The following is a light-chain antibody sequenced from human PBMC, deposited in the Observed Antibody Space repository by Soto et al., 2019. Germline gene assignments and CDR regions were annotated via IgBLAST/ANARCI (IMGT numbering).Light chain of an antibody. V-gene: IGKV1-9*01. CDR3: QQVIDYPLT. CDR1: PGIRNY. Sequence: DIQLTQSPSFLSASVGDRVTITCRASPGIRNYLAWYQQKPGKAPKLLIYATSTLQSGVPSRFSGSGSGPEFTLTISCLQPEDFATYYCQQVIDYPLTFGGGTKVEIK. J-gene: IGKJ4*01. CDR2: ATS.